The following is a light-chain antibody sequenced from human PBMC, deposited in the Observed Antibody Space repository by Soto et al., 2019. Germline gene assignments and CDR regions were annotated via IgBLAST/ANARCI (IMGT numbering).Light chain of an antibody. CDR3: QQYNNWPT. Sequence: ESLMTQSPATLSLSPGERATLSCRASQSLSSSYLAWYKQKPGQAPRLLIYGASTRATGIPARLSGSGSGTEFTLTISSMQSEDFAVYYCQQYNNWPTFGQGTKVDI. J-gene: IGKJ1*01. V-gene: IGKV3-15*01. CDR2: GAS. CDR1: QSLSSSY.